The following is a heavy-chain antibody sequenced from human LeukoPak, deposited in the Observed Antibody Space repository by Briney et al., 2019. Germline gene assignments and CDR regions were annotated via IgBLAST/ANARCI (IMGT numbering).Heavy chain of an antibody. CDR1: GFTFSSYA. CDR3: ARDAPPFYY. V-gene: IGHV3-23*01. J-gene: IGHJ4*02. CDR2: INVAGDRT. Sequence: GGSLRLSCTASGFTFSSYAMSWVRQAPGKGLEWVSGINVAGDRTYYADSVKGRFTISRDNSKNTLYLQMNSLRAEDTAVYYCARDAPPFYYWGQGTLVTVSS.